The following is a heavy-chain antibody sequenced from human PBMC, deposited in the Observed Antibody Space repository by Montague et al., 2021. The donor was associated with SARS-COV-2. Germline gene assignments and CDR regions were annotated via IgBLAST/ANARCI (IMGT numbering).Heavy chain of an antibody. CDR3: ASHCGGSRCYFGMDV. D-gene: IGHD2-21*01. CDR2: ISHGGGT. J-gene: IGHJ6*02. V-gene: IGHV4-34*01. CDR1: GGSFSSY. Sequence: SETLSLTCAVYGGSFSSYWSWIRQPPGRGLGWVGQISHGGGTNYNPSLKSRVTISVDTSKNQISLKLRPVTAADTAVYYCASHCGGSRCYFGMDVWGQGTAVTVSS.